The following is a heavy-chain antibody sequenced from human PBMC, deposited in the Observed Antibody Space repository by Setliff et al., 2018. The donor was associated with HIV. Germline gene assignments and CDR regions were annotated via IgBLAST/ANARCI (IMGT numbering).Heavy chain of an antibody. V-gene: IGHV4-39*07. CDR2: IYHTGSK. D-gene: IGHD1-1*01. J-gene: IGHJ4*02. CDR3: ARNSQKGIQPLLLAS. CDR1: GGSISSSSYY. Sequence: SETLSLTCTVSGGSISSSSYYWGWIRQPPGKGLEWIGNIYHTGSKYYNPSLKRRVTISVDTSKNQFSLMLDSVTAADTAVYYCARNSQKGIQPLLLASWGPGTLVTVSS.